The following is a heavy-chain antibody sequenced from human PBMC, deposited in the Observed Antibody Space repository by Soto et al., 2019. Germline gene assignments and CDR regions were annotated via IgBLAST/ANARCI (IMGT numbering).Heavy chain of an antibody. CDR1: GGSVSSGSYY. CDR2: IYYSGST. J-gene: IGHJ4*02. V-gene: IGHV4-61*01. D-gene: IGHD5-12*01. Sequence: SETLSLTCTVSGGSVSSGSYYWSWIRQPPGKGLEWIGYIYYSGSTNYNPSLKSRVTISVDTSKNQFSLKLSSVTAADTAVYYCASLGRDKVATQQYYFDYWGQGTLVTVSS. CDR3: ASLGRDKVATQQYYFDY.